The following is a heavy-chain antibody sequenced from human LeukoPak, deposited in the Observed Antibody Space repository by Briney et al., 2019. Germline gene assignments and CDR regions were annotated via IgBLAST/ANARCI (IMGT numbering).Heavy chain of an antibody. Sequence: SETLSLTCTVSGGSISSYYWSWIRQPPGKGLEWIGYIYYSGSTNYNPSLKSRVTISVDTSKNQFSLKLSSVTAADTAVYYCARVRRDGYNYYGYFDYWGQGTLVTVSS. CDR3: ARVRRDGYNYYGYFDY. D-gene: IGHD5-24*01. CDR2: IYYSGST. V-gene: IGHV4-59*01. CDR1: GGSISSYY. J-gene: IGHJ4*02.